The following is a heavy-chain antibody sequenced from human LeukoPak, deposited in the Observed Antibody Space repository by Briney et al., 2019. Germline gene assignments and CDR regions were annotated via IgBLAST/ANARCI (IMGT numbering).Heavy chain of an antibody. J-gene: IGHJ6*04. CDR1: GFNLTNYA. V-gene: IGHV3-30*04. CDR2: ISYSGDNT. CDR3: ASDPRDGGQNV. D-gene: IGHD5-24*01. Sequence: GGSLRLSCTASGFNLTNYAMHWVRQAPGKGLEWVTLISYSGDNTYYADSVKGRFTFSRDKAKNTLYLQMNSLRPEDSAVYYCASDPRDGGQNVWGKGTVVTVSS.